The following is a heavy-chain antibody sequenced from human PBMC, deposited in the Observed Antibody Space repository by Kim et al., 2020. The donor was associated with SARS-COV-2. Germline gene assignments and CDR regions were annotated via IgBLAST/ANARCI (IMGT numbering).Heavy chain of an antibody. V-gene: IGHV5-51*01. D-gene: IGHD2-15*01. CDR3: ASADCSGGSCYWTRHFDY. CDR2: IYPGDSDT. J-gene: IGHJ4*02. Sequence: GESLKISCKGSGYSFTSYWIGWVRQMPGKGLEWMGIIYPGDSDTRYSPSFQGQVTISADKSISTAYLQWSSLKASDTAMYYCASADCSGGSCYWTRHFDYWGQGTLVTVSS. CDR1: GYSFTSYW.